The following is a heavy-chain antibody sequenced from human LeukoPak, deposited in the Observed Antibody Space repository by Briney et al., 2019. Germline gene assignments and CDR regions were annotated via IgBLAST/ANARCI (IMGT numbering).Heavy chain of an antibody. J-gene: IGHJ4*02. CDR1: GGSISSYY. D-gene: IGHD6-13*01. V-gene: IGHV4-34*01. CDR3: KVGYSSSWYSPNYYFDY. Sequence: KPSETLSLTCTVSGGSISSYYWSWIRQPPGKGLEWIGEINHSGSTNYNPSLKSRVTISVDTSKNQFSLKLSSVTAADTAVYYCKVGYSSSWYSPNYYFDYWGQGTLVTVSS. CDR2: INHSGST.